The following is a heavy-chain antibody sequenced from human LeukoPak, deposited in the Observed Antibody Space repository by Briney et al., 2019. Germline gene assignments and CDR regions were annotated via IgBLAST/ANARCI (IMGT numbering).Heavy chain of an antibody. V-gene: IGHV5-51*01. Sequence: GESLKISCKGSGYRFTSYWIGWVRQMPGKGLEWMGIIYPGDSDTRYSPSFQGQVTISADKSISTAYLQWSSLKASDTAMYYCARYDYYDSSGVRIWGQGTMVTVSS. D-gene: IGHD3-22*01. CDR1: GYRFTSYW. CDR3: ARYDYYDSSGVRI. J-gene: IGHJ3*02. CDR2: IYPGDSDT.